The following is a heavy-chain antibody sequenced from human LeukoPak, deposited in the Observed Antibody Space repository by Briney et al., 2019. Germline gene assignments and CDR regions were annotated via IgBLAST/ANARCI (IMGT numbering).Heavy chain of an antibody. CDR1: GFTFDDYA. V-gene: IGHV3-20*04. J-gene: IGHJ4*02. D-gene: IGHD3-9*01. CDR2: INWNGGST. CDR3: ATDSIFPYGY. Sequence: GGSLRLSCAASGFTFDDYAMHWVRQAPGKGLEWVSGINWNGGSTGYADSVKGRFTISRDNAKNSLYLQMNSLRAEDTAVYYCATDSIFPYGYWGQGTLVTVSS.